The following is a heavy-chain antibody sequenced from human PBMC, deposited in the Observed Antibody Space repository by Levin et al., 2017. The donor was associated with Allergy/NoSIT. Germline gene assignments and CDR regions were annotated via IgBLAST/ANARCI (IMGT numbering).Heavy chain of an antibody. CDR2: INHNGRT. V-gene: IGHV4-34*01. Sequence: RASETLSLTCAVYGVSFSGSYWTWIRQPPGKGLEWVGEINHNGRTSYNPSLKSRATLSVDTSKNQFSLKLTSVTAAATAVYYCARIQQLAAPRDYWGQGTLVTVSS. CDR3: ARIQQLAAPRDY. J-gene: IGHJ4*02. D-gene: IGHD6-13*01. CDR1: GVSFSGSY.